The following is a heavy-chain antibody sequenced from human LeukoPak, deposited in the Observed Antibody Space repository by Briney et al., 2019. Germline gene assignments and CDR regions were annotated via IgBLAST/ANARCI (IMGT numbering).Heavy chain of an antibody. CDR1: GFTFTDHY. D-gene: IGHD1-26*01. V-gene: IGHV3-72*01. CDR3: ARERWRSGSYHDAFDI. CDR2: IRDKANSDST. Sequence: AGSLRLSCAASGFTFTDHYMQWVRHPPGKGLEWVGRIRDKANSDSTEYAATVKGRFTISRDDSEKSMYLQMSSLRSEDTAVYYCARERWRSGSYHDAFDIWGQGTLVTVSS. J-gene: IGHJ3*02.